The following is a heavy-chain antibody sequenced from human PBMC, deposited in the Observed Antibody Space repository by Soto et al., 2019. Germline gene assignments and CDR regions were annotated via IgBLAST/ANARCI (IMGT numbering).Heavy chain of an antibody. D-gene: IGHD1-1*01. CDR2: IDPSDSYT. Sequence: GESLKISCQGSGYRFTSYWISWVRQMPGKGLEWMGRIDPSDSYTNYSPSFQGHVTISADKSISTAYLQWSSLKASDTAMYYCARHKNDYYYYGMDVWGQGTTVTVSS. J-gene: IGHJ6*02. V-gene: IGHV5-10-1*01. CDR3: ARHKNDYYYYGMDV. CDR1: GYRFTSYW.